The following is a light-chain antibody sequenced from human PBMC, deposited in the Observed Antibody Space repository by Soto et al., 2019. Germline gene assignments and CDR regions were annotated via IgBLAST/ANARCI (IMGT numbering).Light chain of an antibody. CDR1: SSDVGGYNY. CDR3: SAYAGNNKLV. J-gene: IGLJ2*01. Sequence: QSALTQPPSASGSPGQSVTVSCTGTSSDVGGYNYVSWYQHHPGKAPKLMIYEVSKRPSGVPDRFSGSKSGNTASLTVSGLQAEDEADYYYSAYAGNNKLVFGGGTKLTVL. V-gene: IGLV2-8*01. CDR2: EVS.